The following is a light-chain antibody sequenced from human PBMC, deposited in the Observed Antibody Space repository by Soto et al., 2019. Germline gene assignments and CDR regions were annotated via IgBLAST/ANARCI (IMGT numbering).Light chain of an antibody. CDR2: AAS. Sequence: DIQMTQSPSSLSASVGDRVIITCRASQDISSWLAWYQQKAGEAPKLLIFAASRLHSGVPSRFSGSVSGTDFTLTITNLQPEDFATYYCQQADSFPLTFGGGTKVEIK. J-gene: IGKJ4*01. V-gene: IGKV1D-12*01. CDR3: QQADSFPLT. CDR1: QDISSW.